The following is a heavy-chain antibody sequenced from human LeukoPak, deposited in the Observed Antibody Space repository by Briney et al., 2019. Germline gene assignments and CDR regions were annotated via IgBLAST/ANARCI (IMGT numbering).Heavy chain of an antibody. J-gene: IGHJ3*02. V-gene: IGHV1-69*13. D-gene: IGHD4-17*01. Sequence: SVKVSCKASGGTFSSYAISWVRQAPGQGLEWMGGIIPIFGTANYAQRFQGRVTITADESTSTAYMELSSLRSEDTAVYYCASDYGDYPSHAFDIWGQGTMVTVSS. CDR2: IIPIFGTA. CDR1: GGTFSSYA. CDR3: ASDYGDYPSHAFDI.